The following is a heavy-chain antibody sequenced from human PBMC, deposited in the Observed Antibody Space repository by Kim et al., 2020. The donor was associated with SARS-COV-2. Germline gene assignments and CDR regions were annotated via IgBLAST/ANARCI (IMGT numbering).Heavy chain of an antibody. CDR3: ARGEDYYGSDAFDI. Sequence: AQKFQGLVTMTRDTSTSPVYMGLSSLRSEDTAIYYCARGEDYYGSDAFDIWGQGTMVTVSS. D-gene: IGHD3-10*01. V-gene: IGHV1-46*01. J-gene: IGHJ3*02.